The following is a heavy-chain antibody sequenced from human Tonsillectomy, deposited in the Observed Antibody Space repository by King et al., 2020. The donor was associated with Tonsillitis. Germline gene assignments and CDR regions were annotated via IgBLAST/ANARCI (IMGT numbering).Heavy chain of an antibody. CDR1: GGSFSGYY. D-gene: IGHD3-22*01. CDR3: ARGAHYYDSSGYIRRGYNWFDP. Sequence: VQLQQWGAGLLKPSETLSLTCAVYGGSFSGYYWSWIRQPPGKGLEWIGEINHSGSTNYNPSLKSRVTISVDTSKNQFSLKLSSVTAADTAVYYCARGAHYYDSSGYIRRGYNWFDPWGQGTLVTVSS. J-gene: IGHJ5*02. CDR2: INHSGST. V-gene: IGHV4-34*01.